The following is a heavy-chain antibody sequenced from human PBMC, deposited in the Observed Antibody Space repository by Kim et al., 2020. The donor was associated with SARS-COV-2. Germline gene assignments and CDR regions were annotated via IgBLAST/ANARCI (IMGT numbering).Heavy chain of an antibody. D-gene: IGHD3-10*01. J-gene: IGHJ5*02. Sequence: SETLSLTCTVSGGSISSSSYYWGWIRQPPGKGLEWIGSIYYSGSTYYNPSLKSRVTISVDTSKNQFSLKLSSVTAADTAVYYCASVLWFGELSPYNWFDPWGQGTLVTVSS. CDR3: ASVLWFGELSPYNWFDP. CDR2: IYYSGST. V-gene: IGHV4-39*01. CDR1: GGSISSSSYY.